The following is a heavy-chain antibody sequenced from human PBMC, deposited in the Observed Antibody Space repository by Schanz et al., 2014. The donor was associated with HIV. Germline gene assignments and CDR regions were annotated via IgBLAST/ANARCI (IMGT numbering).Heavy chain of an antibody. CDR2: IVPIFGTT. CDR1: GYTFTNYG. Sequence: QVQLVQSGAEVKKPGASVTVSCKASGYTFTNYGINWVRQAPGQGLEWMGGIVPIFGTTNYAQRFQGRVSITADESTSTAYMELSSLRSEDTAVYYCARGRYSGSYYNYWGQGTLVTVSS. V-gene: IGHV1-69*13. D-gene: IGHD1-26*01. CDR3: ARGRYSGSYYNY. J-gene: IGHJ4*02.